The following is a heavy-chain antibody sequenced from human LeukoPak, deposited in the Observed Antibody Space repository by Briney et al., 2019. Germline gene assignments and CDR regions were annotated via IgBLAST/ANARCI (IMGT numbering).Heavy chain of an antibody. V-gene: IGHV4-61*08. CDR3: AREGGIEGAFDI. CDR2: IYYSGST. CDR1: GGSISSGGYY. J-gene: IGHJ3*02. Sequence: SETLSLTCTVSGGSISSGGYYWSWIRQHPGKGLEWIGYIYYSGSTYYNPSLKSRVTISVDTSKNQFSLKLSSVTAADTAVYYCAREGGIEGAFDIWGQGTMVTVSS. D-gene: IGHD3-16*01.